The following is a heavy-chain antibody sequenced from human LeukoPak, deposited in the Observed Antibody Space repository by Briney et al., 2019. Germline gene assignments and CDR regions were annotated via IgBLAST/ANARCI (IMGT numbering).Heavy chain of an antibody. D-gene: IGHD6-19*01. J-gene: IGHJ6*03. Sequence: ASVTVSFTGSGYTFTNFDINWVRQAPGQGLGWMGGLNLNSGNTGSAQKLQGRVTMTMNTSISTAYIELSSLRSEDTAVYYCARGPQWRGDSYYMDVWGRGTTVTVSS. CDR1: GYTFTNFD. CDR3: ARGPQWRGDSYYMDV. V-gene: IGHV1-8*01. CDR2: LNLNSGNT.